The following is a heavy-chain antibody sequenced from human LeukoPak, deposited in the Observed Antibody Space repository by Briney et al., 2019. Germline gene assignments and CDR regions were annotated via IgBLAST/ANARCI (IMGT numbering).Heavy chain of an antibody. J-gene: IGHJ4*02. CDR3: ARAFSGYRDVHFDY. CDR2: IYTSGST. D-gene: IGHD5-12*01. CDR1: GGSISSHY. Sequence: PSETLSLTCTVSGGSISSHYWSWIRQPAGKGLEWIGRIYTSGSTNYNPSLKSRVTMSVDTSKNQLSLKLSSVTAADTAVYYCARAFSGYRDVHFDYWGQGTLVTVSS. V-gene: IGHV4-4*07.